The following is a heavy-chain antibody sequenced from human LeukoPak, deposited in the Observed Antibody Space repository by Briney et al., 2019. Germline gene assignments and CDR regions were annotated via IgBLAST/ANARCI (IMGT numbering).Heavy chain of an antibody. CDR2: INPYSGGT. Sequence: ASVKVSCKASGYTFTDYYMHWVRQAPGQGLEWMGWINPYSGGTNYAQKFQGRVTMTRDTSISTVYMEVSRLRSDDTAVYYCARDSSYSSSLYYFEYWGRGTLVTVSS. J-gene: IGHJ4*02. V-gene: IGHV1-2*02. D-gene: IGHD6-6*01. CDR3: ARDSSYSSSLYYFEY. CDR1: GYTFTDYY.